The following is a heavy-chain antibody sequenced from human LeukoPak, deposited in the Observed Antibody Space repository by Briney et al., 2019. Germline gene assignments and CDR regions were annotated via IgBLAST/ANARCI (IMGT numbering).Heavy chain of an antibody. CDR1: GYTLTELS. Sequence: ASVKVSCKVSGYTLTELSMHWVRQAPGKGLEWMGGCDPEDGETIYAQKFQGRVTMTEDTSTDTAYMELSSLRSEDTAVYYCATRVYYDSSGYYFDYWGQGTLVTVSS. CDR2: CDPEDGET. J-gene: IGHJ4*02. CDR3: ATRVYYDSSGYYFDY. D-gene: IGHD3-22*01. V-gene: IGHV1-24*01.